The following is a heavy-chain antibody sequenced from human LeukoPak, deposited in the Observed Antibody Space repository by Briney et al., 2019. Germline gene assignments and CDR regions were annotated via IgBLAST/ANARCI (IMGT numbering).Heavy chain of an antibody. J-gene: IGHJ5*02. CDR1: GFTFSSYD. CDR2: IGTAGDT. CDR3: ARGGYCSSTSCYTDWFDP. D-gene: IGHD2-2*02. V-gene: IGHV3-13*01. Sequence: GGSLRLSCAASGFTFSSYDMHWVRQATGKGLEWVSAIGTAGDTYYPGSVKGRFTISRENAKNSLYLQMNSLRAGDTAVYYCARGGYCSSTSCYTDWFDPWGQGTLVTVSS.